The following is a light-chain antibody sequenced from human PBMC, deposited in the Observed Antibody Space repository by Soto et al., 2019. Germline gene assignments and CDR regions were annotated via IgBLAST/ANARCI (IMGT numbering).Light chain of an antibody. CDR3: QQYVISVT. J-gene: IGKJ5*01. CDR1: QTISGNY. CDR2: GAS. V-gene: IGKV3-20*01. Sequence: EILLTQSPRTLSLSPGERDTIYCRASQTISGNYLAWYQQKPGQAPRLLIYGASNRATGIPERFTGSGSGTDFTLTISRLETQDSAMYYCQQYVISVTFGQGTRLEIK.